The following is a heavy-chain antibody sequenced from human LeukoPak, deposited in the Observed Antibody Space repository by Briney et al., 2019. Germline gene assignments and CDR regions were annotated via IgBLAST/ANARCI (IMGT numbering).Heavy chain of an antibody. V-gene: IGHV3-30*02. Sequence: PGRSLRLSCAASGFTFSSYGMHWVRQAPGKGLEWVAFIRYDGSNKYYADPVKGRFTISRDNSKNTLYLQMNSLRAEETAVYYCAKEEEAMVRSYFDYWGQGTLVTVSS. CDR1: GFTFSSYG. J-gene: IGHJ4*02. CDR2: IRYDGSNK. CDR3: AKEEEAMVRSYFDY. D-gene: IGHD5-18*01.